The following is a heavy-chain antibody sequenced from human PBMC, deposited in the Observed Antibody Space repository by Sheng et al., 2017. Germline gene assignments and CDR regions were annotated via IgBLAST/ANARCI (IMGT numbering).Heavy chain of an antibody. CDR3: VRRVGANDAFDI. CDR1: GFIFDDYA. J-gene: IGHJ3*02. V-gene: IGHV3-9*03. Sequence: EEQLVESGGGLVQPGRSLRLSCVASGFIFDDYAMHWVRQVPGKGLEWVSGIRWDSGSIGYADSVKGRFTISRDNAKNSLYLQMNSVRVEDMASYYCVRRVGANDAFDIWGQGTMVTVSS. CDR2: IRWDSGSI. D-gene: IGHD1-26*01.